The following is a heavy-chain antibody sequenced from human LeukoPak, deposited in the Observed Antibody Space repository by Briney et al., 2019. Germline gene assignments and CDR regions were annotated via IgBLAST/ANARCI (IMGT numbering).Heavy chain of an antibody. V-gene: IGHV3-23*01. Sequence: GGSLRLSCAASVFTFSSYAMSWVRQAPGKGLECISGFSGSGGSTYYADSVKGRFTISRDNSKNTLYLQMNSLRAEDTAVYYCAKSGDGGSYYYYYMDVWGKGTTVTVSS. J-gene: IGHJ6*03. CDR2: FSGSGGST. CDR1: VFTFSSYA. D-gene: IGHD1-26*01. CDR3: AKSGDGGSYYYYYMDV.